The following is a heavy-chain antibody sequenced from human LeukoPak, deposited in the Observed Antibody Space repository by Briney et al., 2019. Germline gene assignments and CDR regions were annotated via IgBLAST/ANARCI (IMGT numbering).Heavy chain of an antibody. CDR2: IYYSGST. J-gene: IGHJ4*02. CDR3: ARLGGATVTTHNFDY. V-gene: IGHV4-30-4*08. CDR1: GGSISSGDYY. D-gene: IGHD4-17*01. Sequence: SETLSLTCTVSGGSISSGDYYWSRIRQPPGKGLEWIGYIYYSGSTYYNPSLKSRVTISVDTSKNQFSLKLSSVTAADTAVYYCARLGGATVTTHNFDYWGQGTLITVSS.